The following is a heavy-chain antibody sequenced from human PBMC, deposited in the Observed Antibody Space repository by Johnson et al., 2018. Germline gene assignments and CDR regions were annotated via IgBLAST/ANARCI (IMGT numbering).Heavy chain of an antibody. CDR1: GFTFTTYA. V-gene: IGHV3-30*03. Sequence: QVQLQESGGGVVQPGRSLRLSCAASGFTFTTYAMNWVRQAPGKGLEWVAVMSFDGSHKDYADSVKGRFTISRDNSKNTLYLKMNSLKTEYTAVYYCARPGTDYGDYPPSNYYYYGRDVWGQGTTVTVSS. CDR2: MSFDGSHK. CDR3: ARPGTDYGDYPPSNYYYYGRDV. D-gene: IGHD4-17*01. J-gene: IGHJ6*02.